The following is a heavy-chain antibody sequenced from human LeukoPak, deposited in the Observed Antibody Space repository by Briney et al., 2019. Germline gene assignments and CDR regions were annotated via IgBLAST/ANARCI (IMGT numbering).Heavy chain of an antibody. V-gene: IGHV3-23*01. J-gene: IGHJ5*02. CDR3: GKEGFRGDCKAGSCYPFDP. CDR2: IDGSNTNT. Sequence: GGSLRLSCAASGFTFSNYAMSWVRQAPGRGLEWVSTIDGSNTNTYYADSVKGRFTISRDNSKNTLYLQINSLRAEDTALYFCGKEGFRGDCKAGSCYPFDPWGQGTLVTVSS. CDR1: GFTFSNYA. D-gene: IGHD2-15*01.